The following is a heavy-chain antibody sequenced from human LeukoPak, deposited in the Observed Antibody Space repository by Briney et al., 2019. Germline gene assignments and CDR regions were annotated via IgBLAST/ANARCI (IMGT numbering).Heavy chain of an antibody. Sequence: SETLSLTCAVYGGSFSGYYWSWIRQPPGKGLEWIGEINHSGSTNYNPSLKSRVTISVDTSKNQFSLKLSSVTAADTAVYYCARHRWGTWFGSFHYYYYMDVWGKGTTVTISS. J-gene: IGHJ6*03. V-gene: IGHV4-34*01. D-gene: IGHD3-10*01. CDR2: INHSGST. CDR3: ARHRWGTWFGSFHYYYYMDV. CDR1: GGSFSGYY.